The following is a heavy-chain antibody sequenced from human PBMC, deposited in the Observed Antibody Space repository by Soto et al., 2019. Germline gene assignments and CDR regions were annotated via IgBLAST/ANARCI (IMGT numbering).Heavy chain of an antibody. J-gene: IGHJ4*02. Sequence: EVPLLESGGGLVPPGGSLRLSCAASGFTFSRYAMSWVRQAPGKGLEWVSASSGSGGSTDYADSVKGRFTISRDNSKNTLYLQMNSLRAEDTAVYYCAKDLSWVTAVVVAADDYWGQGTLVTVSS. V-gene: IGHV3-23*01. CDR3: AKDLSWVTAVVVAADDY. CDR1: GFTFSRYA. CDR2: SSGSGGST. D-gene: IGHD2-15*01.